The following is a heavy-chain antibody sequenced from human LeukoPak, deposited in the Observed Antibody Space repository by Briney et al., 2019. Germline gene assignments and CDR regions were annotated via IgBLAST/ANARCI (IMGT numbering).Heavy chain of an antibody. CDR1: GGSISSYY. J-gene: IGHJ4*02. CDR3: AALWFGDPETPHDY. V-gene: IGHV4-59*01. Sequence: SETLSLTCTVSGGSISSYYWSWVRQPPGKELEWIGYIYYTGSTNYNPSLKSRVTISVDTSKNQFSLKVRSVTAADTAVYYCAALWFGDPETPHDYWGQGTLVTVSS. D-gene: IGHD3-10*01. CDR2: IYYTGST.